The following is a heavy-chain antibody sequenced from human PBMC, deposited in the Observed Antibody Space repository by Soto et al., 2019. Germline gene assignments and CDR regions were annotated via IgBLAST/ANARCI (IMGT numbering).Heavy chain of an antibody. CDR1: GGSISSYY. D-gene: IGHD3-22*01. CDR2: IYYSGST. CDR3: ARHGIRYYYDSSDYYALDV. V-gene: IGHV4-59*08. J-gene: IGHJ6*02. Sequence: SETLSLTCTVSGGSISSYYWSWIRQPPGKGLEWIGYIYYSGSTNYNPSLKSRVTISVDTSKDQFSLKLTSVSAADTAVYYCARHGIRYYYDSSDYYALDVWGQGTTVTVSS.